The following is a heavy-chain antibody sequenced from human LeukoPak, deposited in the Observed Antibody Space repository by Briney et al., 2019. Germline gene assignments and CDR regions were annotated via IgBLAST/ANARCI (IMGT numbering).Heavy chain of an antibody. J-gene: IGHJ6*02. CDR1: GFTVSSNY. Sequence: GGSLRLSCAASGFTVSSNYMSWVRQAPGKGLEWVSVIYSGGSTYYADSVKGRFTISRDNSKNTLYLQMNSLRAEDTAVYYCATDPGETVPAAKGPRGDYCYGMDVWGQGTTVTVSS. CDR3: ATDPGETVPAAKGPRGDYCYGMDV. V-gene: IGHV3-53*01. CDR2: IYSGGST. D-gene: IGHD2-2*01.